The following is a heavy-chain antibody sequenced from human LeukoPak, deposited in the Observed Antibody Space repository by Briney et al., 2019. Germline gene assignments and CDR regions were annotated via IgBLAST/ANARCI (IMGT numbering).Heavy chain of an antibody. CDR3: AREDPVVPAAIDAFDI. Sequence: ASVKVSCKASGYTFTGYYMHWVRQAPGQGLEWMGWINPNSGGTNYAQKFQGRVTMTRDTSISTAYMELSRLRSDDTAVYYCAREDPVVPAAIDAFDIWGQGTMVTVSS. CDR1: GYTFTGYY. J-gene: IGHJ3*02. D-gene: IGHD2-2*01. CDR2: INPNSGGT. V-gene: IGHV1-2*02.